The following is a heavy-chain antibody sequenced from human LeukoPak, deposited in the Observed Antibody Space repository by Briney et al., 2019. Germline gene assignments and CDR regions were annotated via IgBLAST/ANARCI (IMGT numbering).Heavy chain of an antibody. CDR3: ARGAVWWYFDL. V-gene: IGHV4-59*01. CDR1: GGSICSYY. Sequence: SETLSPTCTVSGGSICSYYWSWIRQPPGKGLEWIGYIYYSGSTNYNPSLKSRVTISVDTSKNQFSLKLSSVTAADTAVYYCARGAVWWYFDLWGRGTLVTVSS. CDR2: IYYSGST. J-gene: IGHJ2*01. D-gene: IGHD3-16*01.